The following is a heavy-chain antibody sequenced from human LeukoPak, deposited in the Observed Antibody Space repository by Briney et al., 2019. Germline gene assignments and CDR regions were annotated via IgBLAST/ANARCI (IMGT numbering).Heavy chain of an antibody. CDR2: INPNSGGT. D-gene: IGHD4-23*01. CDR3: ARVIIVDYGGNPERGFDY. V-gene: IGHV1-2*02. Sequence: ASVKVSCKASGYTFTGYYMHWVRQAPGQGLEWMGWINPNSGGTNYAQKFQGRVTMTRDTSISTAYMELSRLRSDDTAVYYCARVIIVDYGGNPERGFDYWGQGTLVTVSS. J-gene: IGHJ4*02. CDR1: GYTFTGYY.